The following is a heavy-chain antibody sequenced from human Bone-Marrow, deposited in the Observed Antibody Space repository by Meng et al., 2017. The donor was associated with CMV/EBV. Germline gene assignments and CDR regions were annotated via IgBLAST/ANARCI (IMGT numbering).Heavy chain of an antibody. J-gene: IGHJ4*02. CDR2: ISSRGSYI. CDR1: GFSFSDSS. CDR3: AKGDDSSSSGGTFDY. D-gene: IGHD6-6*01. V-gene: IGHV3-21*04. Sequence: GESLKISCAASGFSFSDSSMNWVRQAPGKRPEWVSSISSRGSYIYYADSLKGRITISRDNAKNSLYLQMNSLRAEDTALYYCAKGDDSSSSGGTFDYWGQGTLVTVSS.